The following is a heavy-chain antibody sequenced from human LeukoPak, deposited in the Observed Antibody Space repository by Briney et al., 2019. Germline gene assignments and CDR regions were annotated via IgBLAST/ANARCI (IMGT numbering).Heavy chain of an antibody. CDR2: INPNSGGT. CDR1: GHTFTGYY. V-gene: IGHV1-2*02. CDR3: ARTRKGSYYNWFDP. D-gene: IGHD3-10*01. J-gene: IGHJ5*02. Sequence: ASVKVSCKASGHTFTGYYMHWVRQAPGQGLEWMGWINPNSGGTNYAQKFQGRVTMTRDTSISTAYMELSRLRSDDTAVYYCARTRKGSYYNWFDPWGQGTLVTVSS.